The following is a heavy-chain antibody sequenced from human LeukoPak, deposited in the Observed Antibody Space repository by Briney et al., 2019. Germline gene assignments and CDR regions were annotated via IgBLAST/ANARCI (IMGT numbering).Heavy chain of an antibody. V-gene: IGHV3-30*18. CDR1: GFTFSSYG. CDR3: AKDLNEPSTSGSYFLPYYYYYGMDV. Sequence: GRSLRLSCAASGFTFSSYGMHWIRQAPGKGLEWVAVISYDGSNKYYADSVKGRFTISRDNSKNTLYLQMNSLRAEDTAVYYCAKDLNEPSTSGSYFLPYYYYYGMDVWGQGTTVTVSS. J-gene: IGHJ6*02. D-gene: IGHD1-26*01. CDR2: ISYDGSNK.